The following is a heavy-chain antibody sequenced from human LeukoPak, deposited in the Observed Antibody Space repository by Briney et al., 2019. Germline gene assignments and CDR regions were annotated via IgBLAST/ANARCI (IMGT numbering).Heavy chain of an antibody. CDR1: GYTFTSYY. J-gene: IGHJ4*02. Sequence: GASVKVSCKASGYTFTSYYMHWVRQAPGQGLKWMGWINPNSGGTNYAQKFQGRVTMTRDTSISTAYMELSRLRSDDTAVYYCARDRRGDDFWSGYLMDYWGQGTLVTVSS. CDR3: ARDRRGDDFWSGYLMDY. CDR2: INPNSGGT. D-gene: IGHD3-3*01. V-gene: IGHV1-2*02.